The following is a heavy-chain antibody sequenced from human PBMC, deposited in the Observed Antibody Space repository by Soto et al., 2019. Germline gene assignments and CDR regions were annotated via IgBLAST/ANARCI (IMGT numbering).Heavy chain of an antibody. Sequence: GGSLRLSCAASGFTFSTYWMSWVRQAPGKGLQWVANIKLDGREKYYVDSVKGRFTISRDNAGDSLYLQMNSLRAEDTAVYYCARDNGDSGYDYYYYYGMDVWGQGT. CDR2: IKLDGREK. CDR1: GFTFSTYW. CDR3: ARDNGDSGYDYYYYYGMDV. D-gene: IGHD5-12*01. J-gene: IGHJ6*02. V-gene: IGHV3-7*01.